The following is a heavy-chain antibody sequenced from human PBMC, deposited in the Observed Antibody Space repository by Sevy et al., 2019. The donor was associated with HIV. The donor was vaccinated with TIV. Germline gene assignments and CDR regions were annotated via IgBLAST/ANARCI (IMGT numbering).Heavy chain of an antibody. J-gene: IGHJ4*02. CDR3: AKAPKTGTTHFDY. D-gene: IGHD1-1*01. CDR1: GFTFSSYA. Sequence: GESLKISCAASGFTFSSYAMSWVRQAPGKGLEWVSAISGSGGGTYYAASVKGRFTISRDNSKNTLYLQMNSLRAEDTAVYYCAKAPKTGTTHFDYWGQGTLVTVSS. CDR2: ISGSGGGT. V-gene: IGHV3-23*01.